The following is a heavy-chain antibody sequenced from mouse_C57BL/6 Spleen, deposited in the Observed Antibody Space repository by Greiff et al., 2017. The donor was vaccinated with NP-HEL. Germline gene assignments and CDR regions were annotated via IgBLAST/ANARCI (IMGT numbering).Heavy chain of an antibody. CDR3: SRGILGGYSIDY. CDR2: FYPYNDDT. J-gene: IGHJ4*01. CDR1: GYTFTTYP. Sequence: QVQLQQSGAELVKPGASVKMSCKASGYTFTTYPIGWMKQNPGQSLEWIGNFYPYNDDTNYNEKFKGKATVTVEKSSSTVYLELSRFTSDDSAVYYYSRGILGGYSIDYWGQGTTVTVSS. V-gene: IGHV1-47*01. D-gene: IGHD4-1*01.